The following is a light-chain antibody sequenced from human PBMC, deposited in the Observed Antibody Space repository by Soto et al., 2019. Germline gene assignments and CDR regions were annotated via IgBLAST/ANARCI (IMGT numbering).Light chain of an antibody. CDR1: NIGSKS. Sequence: SYELTQPPSVSVAPGQTARITCGGNNIGSKSVHWYQQKPGRAPVLVVYDDSDRPSGIPERFSGSNSGNTATLTISRVEAGDEADYYCQVWDSSSDSGVFGGGTKLTVL. J-gene: IGLJ2*01. V-gene: IGLV3-21*02. CDR3: QVWDSSSDSGV. CDR2: DDS.